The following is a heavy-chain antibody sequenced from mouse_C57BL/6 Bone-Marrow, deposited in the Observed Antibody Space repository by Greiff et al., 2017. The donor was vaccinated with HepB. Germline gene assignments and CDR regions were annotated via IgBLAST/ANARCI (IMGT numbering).Heavy chain of an antibody. CDR2: INSDGGST. CDR3: ARFNWGSYWYFDV. Sequence: EVKLMESGGGLVQPGESLKLSCESNEYEFPSHDMSWVRKTPEKRLELVAAINSDGGSTYYPDTMERRFIISRDNTKKTLYLQMSSLRSEDTALYYCARFNWGSYWYFDVWGTGTTVTVSS. CDR1: EYEFPSHD. V-gene: IGHV5-2*01. D-gene: IGHD4-1*02. J-gene: IGHJ1*03.